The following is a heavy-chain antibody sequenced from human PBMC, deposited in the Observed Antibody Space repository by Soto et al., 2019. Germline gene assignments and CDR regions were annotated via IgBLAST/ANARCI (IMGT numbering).Heavy chain of an antibody. J-gene: IGHJ4*02. Sequence: GGSLRLSCAASGFTFSSYAMSWVRQAPGKGLEWVSAISGSGGSTYYADSVKGRFTISRDNSKNTLYLQMNSLRAEDTAVYYCAKRRPEQQPDPNYYFDYWGQGTLVTVSS. CDR3: AKRRPEQQPDPNYYFDY. CDR1: GFTFSSYA. CDR2: ISGSGGST. V-gene: IGHV3-23*01. D-gene: IGHD6-13*01.